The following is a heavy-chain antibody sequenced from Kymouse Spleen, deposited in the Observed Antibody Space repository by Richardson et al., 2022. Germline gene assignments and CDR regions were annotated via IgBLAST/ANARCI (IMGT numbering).Heavy chain of an antibody. Sequence: EVQLVESGGGVVRPGGSLRLSCAASGFTFDDYGMSWVRQAPGKGLEWVSGINWNGGSTGYADSVKGRFTISRDNAKNSLYLQMNSLRAEDTALYYCARGGSGSYSQYYYYYYGMDVWGQGTTVTVSS. CDR1: GFTFDDYG. J-gene: IGHJ6*02. CDR3: ARGGSGSYSQYYYYYYGMDV. V-gene: IGHV3-20*d01. D-gene: IGHD3-10*01. CDR2: INWNGGST.